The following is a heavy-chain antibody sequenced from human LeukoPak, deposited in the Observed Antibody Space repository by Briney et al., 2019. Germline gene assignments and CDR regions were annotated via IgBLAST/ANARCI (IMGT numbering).Heavy chain of an antibody. D-gene: IGHD5-18*01. CDR2: IKEDGSVK. J-gene: IGHJ4*02. CDR1: GFTFSSYW. CDR3: ANFWLPY. Sequence: GGSLRLSCAASGFTFSSYWMNWVRQAPGKGLEWVANIKEDGSVKYYVNSVKGRFTIFRDNAKNSLYLQMNSLRAEDTAVYYCANFWLPYWGQGTLVTVSS. V-gene: IGHV3-7*01.